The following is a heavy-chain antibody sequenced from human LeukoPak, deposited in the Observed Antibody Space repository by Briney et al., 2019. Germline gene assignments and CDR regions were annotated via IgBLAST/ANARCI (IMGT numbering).Heavy chain of an antibody. V-gene: IGHV1-24*01. Sequence: ASVKVSCKVSGYTLTELSMHWVRQAPGKGLEWMGDFDPEDGETIYAQKFQGRVTMTEDTSTDTAYMELISLRSEDTAVYYCAIDPGEGSSYWGQGTLVTVSS. D-gene: IGHD6-13*01. CDR2: FDPEDGET. J-gene: IGHJ4*02. CDR3: AIDPGEGSSY. CDR1: GYTLTELS.